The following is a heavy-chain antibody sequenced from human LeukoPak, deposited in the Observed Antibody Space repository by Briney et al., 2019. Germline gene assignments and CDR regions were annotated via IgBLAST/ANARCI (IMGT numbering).Heavy chain of an antibody. CDR3: ARDRGGYGYFDY. Sequence: GGSLRLSCAASGFTVSSNYMSWVRQAPGKGMEWVSVIYSGGSTYYADSVKGRFTISRDNSKNTLYLQMNSLRAEDTAVYYCARDRGGYGYFDYWGQGTLVTVSS. J-gene: IGHJ4*02. D-gene: IGHD3-10*01. CDR2: IYSGGST. CDR1: GFTVSSNY. V-gene: IGHV3-66*01.